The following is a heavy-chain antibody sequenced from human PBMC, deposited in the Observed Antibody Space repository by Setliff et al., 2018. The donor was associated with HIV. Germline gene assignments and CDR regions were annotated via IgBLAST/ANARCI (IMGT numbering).Heavy chain of an antibody. D-gene: IGHD1-1*01. CDR3: ARERATGKPPLLNWYFDL. Sequence: ASVKVSCKASGYTFTNHRLYWVRQAPGQRLEWMGWINADNGNTRYSQKFQGRVTITRDTSASTAYMELSSLTSQDTAVYYCARERATGKPPLLNWYFDLWGRGTLVTVSS. CDR1: GYTFTNHR. V-gene: IGHV1-3*01. CDR2: INADNGNT. J-gene: IGHJ2*01.